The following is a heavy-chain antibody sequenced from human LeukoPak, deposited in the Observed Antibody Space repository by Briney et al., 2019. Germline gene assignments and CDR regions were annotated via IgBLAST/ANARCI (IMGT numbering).Heavy chain of an antibody. Sequence: PSETLSLTCTVSGGSISSGDYYWSWIRQPPGKGLEWIGYIYYSGSTYYNPSLKSRVTISVDTSKNQFSLKLSSVTAADTAVYYCARGIAAAAPVDYFDYWGQGTLVTVSS. CDR2: IYYSGST. V-gene: IGHV4-30-4*01. J-gene: IGHJ4*02. CDR1: GGSISSGDYY. CDR3: ARGIAAAAPVDYFDY. D-gene: IGHD6-13*01.